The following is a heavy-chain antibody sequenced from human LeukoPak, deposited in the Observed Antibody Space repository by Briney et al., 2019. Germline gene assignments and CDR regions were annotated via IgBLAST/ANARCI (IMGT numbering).Heavy chain of an antibody. D-gene: IGHD5-18*01. CDR1: GGSISSYY. CDR3: ARPPRGYSYGSDY. J-gene: IGHJ4*02. CDR2: IYYSGST. V-gene: IGHV4-59*01. Sequence: SETLSLTCTVSGGSISSYYWSWIRQPPGKGLEWIGYIYYSGSTNYNPSLKSRVTISVDTSKNQFSLKLSSVTAADTAVYYCARPPRGYSYGSDYWGQGTLVTVSS.